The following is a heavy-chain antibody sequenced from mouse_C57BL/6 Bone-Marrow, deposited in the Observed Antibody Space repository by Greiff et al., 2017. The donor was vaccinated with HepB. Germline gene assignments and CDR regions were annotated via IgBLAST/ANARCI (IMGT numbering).Heavy chain of an antibody. CDR1: GFTFTDYY. D-gene: IGHD6-1*01. CDR3: ASLSSYAMDY. V-gene: IGHV7-3*01. J-gene: IGHJ4*01. CDR2: IRNKANGYTT. Sequence: VMLVASGGGLVQPGGSLSLSCAASGFTFTDYYMSWVRPPPGKALEWLGFIRNKANGYTTEYSASVKGRFTISRDNSQSILYLQMNALRAEDSATYYCASLSSYAMDYWGQGTAVTVSS.